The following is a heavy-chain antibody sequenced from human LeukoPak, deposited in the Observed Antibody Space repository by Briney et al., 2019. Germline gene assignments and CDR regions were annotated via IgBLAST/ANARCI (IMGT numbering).Heavy chain of an antibody. D-gene: IGHD3-22*01. CDR1: GFTFSSYG. J-gene: IGHJ4*02. V-gene: IGHV3-30*18. Sequence: GGSLRLSCAASGFTFSSYGMHWVRQAPGKGLEWVAVISYDGSNKYYADSVKGRFTISRDNSKNTLYLQMNSLRAEDTAVYYCAKDRKNYYDSSGYCFMAGSKDYWGQGTLVTVSS. CDR2: ISYDGSNK. CDR3: AKDRKNYYDSSGYCFMAGSKDY.